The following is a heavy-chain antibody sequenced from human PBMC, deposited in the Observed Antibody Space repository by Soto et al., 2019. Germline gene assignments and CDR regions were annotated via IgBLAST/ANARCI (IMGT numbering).Heavy chain of an antibody. CDR2: IYHSGST. CDR3: ARVVPAANRFDP. D-gene: IGHD2-2*01. Sequence: SETLSLTCAVSGYSISSGYYWGWIRQPPGKGLEWIGSIYHSGSTYYNPSLKSRVTISVDTSNQFSLKLSSVTAADTAVYYCARVVPAANRFDPWGQGTLVTVS. V-gene: IGHV4-38-2*01. J-gene: IGHJ5*02. CDR1: GYSISSGYY.